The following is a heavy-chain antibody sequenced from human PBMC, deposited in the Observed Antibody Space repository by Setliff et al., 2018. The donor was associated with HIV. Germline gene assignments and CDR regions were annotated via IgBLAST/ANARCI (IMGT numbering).Heavy chain of an antibody. D-gene: IGHD2-2*01. V-gene: IGHV1-2*02. CDR1: GYTFTGYY. J-gene: IGHJ6*02. CDR3: ARDHCSSSGCYEYSYYGMDV. Sequence: ASVKVSCKASGYTFTGYYMHWVGQAPGQGLGWMGWINPKNGGTNYAQKFQGRVTMTRDTSISTAYMELSRLRSDDTAVYYCARDHCSSSGCYEYSYYGMDVWGQGTTVTVSS. CDR2: INPKNGGT.